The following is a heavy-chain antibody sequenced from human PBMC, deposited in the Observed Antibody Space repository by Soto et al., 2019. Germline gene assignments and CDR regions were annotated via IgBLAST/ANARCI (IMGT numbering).Heavy chain of an antibody. CDR3: AKDLGIITFMYYFGS. V-gene: IGHV3-23*01. Sequence: GGSLRLSCTASGFNFSNHAMSWVRQAPGKGLEWVSVISGSGGTTYYADSVKGRFTISRDNSKNTLYLQMNSLRAEDTAVYYCAKDLGIITFMYYFGSWGQVTLVPVSS. D-gene: IGHD3-16*01. CDR1: GFNFSNHA. CDR2: ISGSGGTT. J-gene: IGHJ4*02.